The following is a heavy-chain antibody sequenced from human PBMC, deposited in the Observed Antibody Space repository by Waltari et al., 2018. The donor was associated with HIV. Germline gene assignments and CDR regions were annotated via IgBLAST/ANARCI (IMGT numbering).Heavy chain of an antibody. CDR1: EIILSAPV. D-gene: IGHD3-3*01. CDR3: AQDVKYYDVWST. V-gene: IGHV3-23*03. Sequence: EVRLLGSGGGLVHPGDSLRLSCEGAEIILSAPVITWVRQSPTVELAGVSVIDRDKRVRYADSGRGLFTTFRKDSGNVGLLLVHEVQPEDAGFYYCAQDVKYYDVWSTGGQGTLVTVSS. CDR2: IDRDKRV. J-gene: IGHJ4*02.